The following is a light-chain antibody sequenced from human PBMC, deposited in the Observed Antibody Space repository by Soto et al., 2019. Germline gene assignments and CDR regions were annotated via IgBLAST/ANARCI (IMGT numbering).Light chain of an antibody. CDR2: AAS. CDR1: QGISSY. Sequence: STGANVPITWRSSQGISSYLAWYQQTPVKAPKLLIYAASTLQSGVPSRFSGSGSGTDFTLTISGLQSEDFATYYCQQYYSHRITFGHGARLEI. V-gene: IGKV1-8*01. CDR3: QQYYSHRIT. J-gene: IGKJ5*01.